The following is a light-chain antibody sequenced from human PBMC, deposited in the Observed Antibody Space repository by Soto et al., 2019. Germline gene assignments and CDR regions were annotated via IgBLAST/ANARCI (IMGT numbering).Light chain of an antibody. CDR2: AAS. Sequence: DIQMTQSPSSLSASVGDRVTITCRASQGISDTLDSYHQKRGKVRKLLINAASTLHSDVPSWFSRSGAGTDFTLTISSLQPEDVATYYCQNYNSAPWTFGQGTKVDIK. V-gene: IGKV1-27*01. CDR1: QGISDT. J-gene: IGKJ1*01. CDR3: QNYNSAPWT.